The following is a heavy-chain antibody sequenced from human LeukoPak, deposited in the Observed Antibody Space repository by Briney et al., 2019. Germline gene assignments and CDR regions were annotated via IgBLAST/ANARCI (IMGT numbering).Heavy chain of an antibody. Sequence: PGGSLRLSCAASGFTFSSYGMHWVRQAPGKGLEWVAAISYDESNKYYADSVKGRFTISRDNSKNTLYLQMNSLRAEDTAVYYCAKEHSSWYYYNLYYYYGMDVWGQGTTVTVSS. D-gene: IGHD6-13*01. V-gene: IGHV3-30*18. CDR2: ISYDESNK. J-gene: IGHJ6*02. CDR1: GFTFSSYG. CDR3: AKEHSSWYYYNLYYYYGMDV.